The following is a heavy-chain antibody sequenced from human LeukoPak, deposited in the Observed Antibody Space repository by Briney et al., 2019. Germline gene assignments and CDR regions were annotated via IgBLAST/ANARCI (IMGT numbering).Heavy chain of an antibody. Sequence: GGSLRLSCAASGFTFSIYAMSWVRQAPGKGLEWVSAISGSGGSTYYADSVKGRFITSRDNSKNTLFPQMSSLRAEDTAVYYCAKETPEGVTFDYWGQGTLVTVSS. D-gene: IGHD5-18*01. CDR2: ISGSGGST. CDR1: GFTFSIYA. CDR3: AKETPEGVTFDY. V-gene: IGHV3-23*01. J-gene: IGHJ4*02.